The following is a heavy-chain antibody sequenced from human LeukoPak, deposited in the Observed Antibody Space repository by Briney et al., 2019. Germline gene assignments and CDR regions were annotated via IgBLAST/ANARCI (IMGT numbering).Heavy chain of an antibody. CDR3: AREGYYGSGSPPSLYFDY. Sequence: GGSLRLSCAASGFTFRNYVIHWVRQAPGKGLEWAAVTSSDLNVKLYADSVKGRFTISRDNSRSTLYLQMNSLRPEDTAIYYCAREGYYGSGSPPSLYFDYWGQGTLVTVSS. CDR2: TSSDLNVK. V-gene: IGHV3-30-3*01. CDR1: GFTFRNYV. J-gene: IGHJ4*02. D-gene: IGHD3-10*01.